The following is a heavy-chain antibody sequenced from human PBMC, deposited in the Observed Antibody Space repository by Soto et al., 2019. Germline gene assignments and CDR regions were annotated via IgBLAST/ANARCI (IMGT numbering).Heavy chain of an antibody. CDR3: ARVGGVGAPPGADY. J-gene: IGHJ4*02. CDR2: VIPVLGQA. Sequence: GASVKVSCKASGGIFSSYAISWLRQAPGQGLEWMGAVIPVLGQAYYAQALQDRATITADESTRTAYMELSSLTSEDTAVYFCARVGGVGAPPGADYWGQGTLVTVSS. V-gene: IGHV1-69*13. D-gene: IGHD1-26*01. CDR1: GGIFSSYA.